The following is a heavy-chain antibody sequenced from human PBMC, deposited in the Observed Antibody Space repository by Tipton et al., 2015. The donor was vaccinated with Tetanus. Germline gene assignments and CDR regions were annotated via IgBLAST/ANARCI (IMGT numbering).Heavy chain of an antibody. V-gene: IGHV4-39*01. J-gene: IGHJ4*02. CDR3: ARTIILLWFGESIEYYFDY. D-gene: IGHD3-10*01. Sequence: TLSLTCTASGGSISSSSYYWGWIRQPPGKGLEWIGSIYYSGSTYYNPSLKSRVTISVDTSKNQFSLKLSSVTAADTAVYYCARTIILLWFGESIEYYFDYWGQGTLVTVSS. CDR1: GGSISSSSYY. CDR2: IYYSGST.